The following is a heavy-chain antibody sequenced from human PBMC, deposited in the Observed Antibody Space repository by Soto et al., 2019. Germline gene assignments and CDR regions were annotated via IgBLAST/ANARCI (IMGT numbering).Heavy chain of an antibody. J-gene: IGHJ4*02. Sequence: QVQLVQSGAEVKKPGSSVKVSCKASGGTFSSYAISWVRQAPGQGLEWMGGIIPIFGTANYAQKFQGRVTITADESTRSAIMGMRSLGSKGRGVYYFGRGGGEAGDYYFDYWGQGTLVTVSS. CDR1: GGTFSSYA. V-gene: IGHV1-69*01. D-gene: IGHD3-16*01. CDR3: GRGGGEAGDYYFDY. CDR2: IIPIFGTA.